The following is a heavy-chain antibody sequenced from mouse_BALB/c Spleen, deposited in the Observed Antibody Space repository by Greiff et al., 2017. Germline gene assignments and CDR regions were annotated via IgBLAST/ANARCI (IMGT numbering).Heavy chain of an antibody. Sequence: EVQRVESGPGLVKPSQSLSLTCSVTGYSITSGYYWNWIRQFPGNKLEWMGYISYDGSNNYNPSLKNRISITRDTSKNQFFLKLNSVTTEDTATYYCARDYYGSSYIYWGQGTTLTVSS. D-gene: IGHD1-1*01. CDR3: ARDYYGSSYIY. V-gene: IGHV3-6*02. CDR2: ISYDGSN. J-gene: IGHJ2*01. CDR1: GYSITSGYY.